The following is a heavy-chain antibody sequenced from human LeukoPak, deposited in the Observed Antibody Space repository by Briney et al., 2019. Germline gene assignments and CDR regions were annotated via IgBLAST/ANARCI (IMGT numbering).Heavy chain of an antibody. J-gene: IGHJ4*02. V-gene: IGHV1-2*02. Sequence: GASVKVSCKPSGYTFTGYYMHWMRRAPGQGLEWVGWINLNSGDTNYAQKFQGRVTITRDTSISTAYMELRRLRSDDTAVYYCASWAGGNAPVASFDYRGKGTLVTVSS. D-gene: IGHD1-14*01. CDR1: GYTFTGYY. CDR2: INLNSGDT. CDR3: ASWAGGNAPVASFDY.